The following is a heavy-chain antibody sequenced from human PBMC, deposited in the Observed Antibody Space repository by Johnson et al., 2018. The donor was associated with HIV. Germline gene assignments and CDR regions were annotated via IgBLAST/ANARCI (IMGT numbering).Heavy chain of an antibody. J-gene: IGHJ3*02. CDR2: ISYDGIKT. CDR1: GIIFSHYG. D-gene: IGHD3-10*01. Sequence: QVQLVESGGGVVQPGRSLRLSCTVSGIIFSHYGMHWVRQAPGKGLEWVALISYDGIKTYYVDSVKGRFTISRDNAKKSLFLLMNSLRAEDTAVYYCAREKPRLVQGVLDAFDIWGQGTMVTVSS. V-gene: IGHV3-30*03. CDR3: AREKPRLVQGVLDAFDI.